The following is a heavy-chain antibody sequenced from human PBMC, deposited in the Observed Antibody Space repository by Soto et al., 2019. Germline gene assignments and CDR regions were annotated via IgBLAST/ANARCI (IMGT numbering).Heavy chain of an antibody. Sequence: KGLEWIGYIYYSGSTYYNPSLKSRVTISVDTSKNQFSLNLSSVTAADTAVYYCARAGHGSSSEWANWFAPWGQGTLVNV. D-gene: IGHD6-6*01. J-gene: IGHJ5*02. CDR2: IYYSGST. CDR3: ARAGHGSSSEWANWFAP. V-gene: IGHV4-31*02.